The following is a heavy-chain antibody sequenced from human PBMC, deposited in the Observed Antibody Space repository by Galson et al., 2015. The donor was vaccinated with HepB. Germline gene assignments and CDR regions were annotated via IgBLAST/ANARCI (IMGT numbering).Heavy chain of an antibody. D-gene: IGHD4-23*01. CDR1: GGSISSYY. V-gene: IGHV4-59*01. CDR2: IYYSGST. J-gene: IGHJ3*02. CDR3: ARGLLRWPSSWLIDAFDI. Sequence: SETLSLTCTVSGGSISSYYWSWIRQPPGKGLEWIGYIYYSGSTNYNPSLKSRVTISVDTSKNQFSLKLSSVTAADTAVYYCARGLLRWPSSWLIDAFDIWGQGTMVTVSS.